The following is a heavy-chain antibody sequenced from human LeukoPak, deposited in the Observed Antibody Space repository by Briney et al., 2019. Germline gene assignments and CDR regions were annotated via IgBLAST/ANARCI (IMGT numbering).Heavy chain of an antibody. D-gene: IGHD5-24*01. CDR2: IYSGGST. CDR3: ASRDKGYYYGMDV. V-gene: IGHV3-66*01. CDR1: GFTVSSNY. J-gene: IGHJ6*02. Sequence: GGSLRLSCAASGFTVSSNYMSWVRQAPGKGLEWVSVIYSGGSTYYADSVKGRFTISRDNSKNTLYLQMNSLRAEDTAVYYCASRDKGYYYGMDVWGQGTTVTVSS.